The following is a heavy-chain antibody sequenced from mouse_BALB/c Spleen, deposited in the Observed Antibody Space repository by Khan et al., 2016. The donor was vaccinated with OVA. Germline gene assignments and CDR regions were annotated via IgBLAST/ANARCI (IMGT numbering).Heavy chain of an antibody. CDR2: ISSSDST. J-gene: IGHJ2*01. CDR3: ARWNYRYDGYFDY. D-gene: IGHD2-14*01. V-gene: IGHV3-8*02. Sequence: EVQLQESGPSLVKPSQTLSLTCSVTGDSITSGYWNWIRKFPGNKLEYMGYISSSDSTFYNPSLKSRISITRDTSENQYYLQLNSVTTEDTATYYGARWNYRYDGYFDYWGQGTTLTVSS. CDR1: GDSITSGY.